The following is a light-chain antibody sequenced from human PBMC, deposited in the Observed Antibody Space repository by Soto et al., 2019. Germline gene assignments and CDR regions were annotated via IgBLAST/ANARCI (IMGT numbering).Light chain of an antibody. CDR2: KAS. V-gene: IGKV1-5*03. CDR3: QHYNSYPYT. CDR1: QTISTW. Sequence: DIQMTQSPSTLSASVGDRVTITCRASQTISTWLAWYQQRPGKAPNLLIYKASSLESGVSSRFSGSGSGTEFTLTISNLQPDDFPTYYCQHYNSYPYTFGQGTKLEIK. J-gene: IGKJ2*01.